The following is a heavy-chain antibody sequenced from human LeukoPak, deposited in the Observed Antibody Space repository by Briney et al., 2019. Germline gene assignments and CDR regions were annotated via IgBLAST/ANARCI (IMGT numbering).Heavy chain of an antibody. Sequence: GGSLRLSCTVSGFTFSNYAMTWVRQAPGKGLEWVSGISGSGERTHYADSVKGRFTISRDNAKNSLYLQMNSLRAEDTAVYYCARDSYYDFWSGYTNNWFDPWGQGTLVTVSS. CDR1: GFTFSNYA. D-gene: IGHD3-3*01. CDR3: ARDSYYDFWSGYTNNWFDP. J-gene: IGHJ5*02. CDR2: ISGSGERT. V-gene: IGHV3-23*01.